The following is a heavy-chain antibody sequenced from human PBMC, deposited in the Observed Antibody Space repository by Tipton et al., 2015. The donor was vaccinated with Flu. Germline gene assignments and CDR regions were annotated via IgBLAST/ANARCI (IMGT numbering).Heavy chain of an antibody. CDR2: ISPSGGTK. J-gene: IGHJ4*02. D-gene: IGHD3-16*01. V-gene: IGHV3-48*03. Sequence: GSLRLSCEASGLTFNSYEMNWVRQAPGKGLEWVSHISPSGGTKYYADSAKGRFTISRDNAKNSLYLQMNSLRSEDTAVYYCTRGFIRLCDYWGQGTLVTVSS. CDR3: TRGFIRLCDY. CDR1: GLTFNSYE.